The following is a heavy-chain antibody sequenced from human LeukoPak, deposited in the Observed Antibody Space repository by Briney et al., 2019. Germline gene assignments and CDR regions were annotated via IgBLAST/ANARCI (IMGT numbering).Heavy chain of an antibody. J-gene: IGHJ4*02. Sequence: GGSLRLSCGAFGFTFSSYWMSWVRQAPGKGLEWVANINQDGSEKYYVDSVKGRFTISRDNAKNSLYLQMNSLRAEDTAVYYCARWRYYDSSGHYYYFDYWGQGTLVTVSS. CDR1: GFTFSSYW. CDR2: INQDGSEK. CDR3: ARWRYYDSSGHYYYFDY. D-gene: IGHD3-22*01. V-gene: IGHV3-7*05.